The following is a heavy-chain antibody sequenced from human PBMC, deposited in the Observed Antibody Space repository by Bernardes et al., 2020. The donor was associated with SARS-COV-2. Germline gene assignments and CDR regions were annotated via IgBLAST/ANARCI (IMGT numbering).Heavy chain of an antibody. J-gene: IGHJ6*02. Sequence: GGSLRLSCAASRFTFSNYAMSWVRQAPGKGLEWVSAISGSGDKTYYADSVRGRFAISRDNGKNSLYLQMNSLRAEDTAVYYCARDQIMDVWGQGTTVTVSS. V-gene: IGHV3-23*01. CDR1: RFTFSNYA. CDR3: ARDQIMDV. CDR2: ISGSGDKT.